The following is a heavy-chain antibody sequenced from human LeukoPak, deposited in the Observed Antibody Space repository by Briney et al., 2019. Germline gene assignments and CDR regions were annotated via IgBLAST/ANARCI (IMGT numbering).Heavy chain of an antibody. V-gene: IGHV1-69*05. CDR2: IIPIFGTA. J-gene: IGHJ6*03. D-gene: IGHD3-16*02. CDR3: ARVWVITFGGVIGLSQYYMDV. Sequence: SVKVSCKASGGTFSSYAISWVRQAPGQGLEWVGRIIPIFGTANYAQKFQGRVTITTDESTSTAYMELSSLRAEDTAVYYCARVWVITFGGVIGLSQYYMDVWGKGTTVTVSS. CDR1: GGTFSSYA.